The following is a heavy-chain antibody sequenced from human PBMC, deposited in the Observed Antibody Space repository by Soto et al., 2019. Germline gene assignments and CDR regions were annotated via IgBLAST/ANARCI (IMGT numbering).Heavy chain of an antibody. CDR3: VRRPEGSRCSPFDY. CDR1: GYSFTTYW. V-gene: IGHV5-51*01. CDR2: IYPGDSDT. Sequence: PGESLKISCKGSGYSFTTYWIGWVRQMPGKGLEWMGIIYPGDSDTRYSPSFQGQVTISADKSITTAYLQWSSLKASDTAMYFCVRRPEGSRCSPFDYWGQGTLVTVSS. J-gene: IGHJ4*02. D-gene: IGHD6-13*01.